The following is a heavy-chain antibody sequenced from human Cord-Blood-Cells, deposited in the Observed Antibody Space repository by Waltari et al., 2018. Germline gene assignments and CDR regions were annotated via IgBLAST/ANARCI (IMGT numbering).Heavy chain of an antibody. CDR2: IRSKAYGGTT. D-gene: IGHD3-16*02. CDR3: TRADGMITFGGVIVADY. Sequence: EVQLVESGGGLVKPGRSLRLSCTASGFTFGDYAMSWFRHAPGQGLAWVGFIRSKAYGGTTEYAVSVKGRFTISRDDSKSIAYLQMNSLKTEDTAVYYCTRADGMITFGGVIVADYWGQGTLVTVSS. J-gene: IGHJ4*02. CDR1: GFTFGDYA. V-gene: IGHV3-49*05.